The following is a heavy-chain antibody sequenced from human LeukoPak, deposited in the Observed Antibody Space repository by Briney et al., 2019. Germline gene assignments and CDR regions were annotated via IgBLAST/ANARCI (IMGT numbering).Heavy chain of an antibody. Sequence: ETLSLTCAVSGGSISSSNWWSWVRQPPGKGLERVSAISGSGGSTYYADSVKGRFTISRDNSKNTLYLQMNSLRAEDTAVYYCAKRGPVLRYFDWVFDYWGQGTLVTVSS. J-gene: IGHJ4*02. CDR2: ISGSGGST. CDR1: GGSISSSN. D-gene: IGHD3-9*01. V-gene: IGHV3-23*01. CDR3: AKRGPVLRYFDWVFDY.